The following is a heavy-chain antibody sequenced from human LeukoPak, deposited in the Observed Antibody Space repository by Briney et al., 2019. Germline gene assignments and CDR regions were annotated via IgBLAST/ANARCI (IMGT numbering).Heavy chain of an antibody. D-gene: IGHD3-22*01. CDR1: GYTFTSYG. CDR3: ARTYYYDGSGYGT. J-gene: IGHJ4*02. Sequence: GASVKVSCKASGYTFTSYGISWVRQAPGQGLEWMGWISAYNGNTNYAQKLQGRVTMTTDTPTSTAYMELRSLRPDDTAVYYCARTYYYDGSGYGTWGQGTLVTVSS. CDR2: ISAYNGNT. V-gene: IGHV1-18*01.